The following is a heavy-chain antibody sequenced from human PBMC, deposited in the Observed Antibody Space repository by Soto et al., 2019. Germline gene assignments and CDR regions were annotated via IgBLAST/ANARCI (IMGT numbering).Heavy chain of an antibody. J-gene: IGHJ4*02. CDR1: GYTFTSYD. V-gene: IGHV1-8*01. Sequence: ASVKVSCKASGYTFTSYDINWVRQATGQGLEWMGWMNPNSGNTGYAQKFQGRVTMTRNTSISTAYMELSSLRSEDTAVYYCARVPLPYCNGGSCYSIYQDYWGQGTLVTVSS. D-gene: IGHD2-15*01. CDR2: MNPNSGNT. CDR3: ARVPLPYCNGGSCYSIYQDY.